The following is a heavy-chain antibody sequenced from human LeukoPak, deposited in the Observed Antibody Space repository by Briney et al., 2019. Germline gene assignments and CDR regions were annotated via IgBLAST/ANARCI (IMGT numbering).Heavy chain of an antibody. CDR1: GGSISSSSYY. CDR2: IYYSGST. D-gene: IGHD3-10*01. J-gene: IGHJ4*02. V-gene: IGHV4-39*01. CDR3: ATDPLEKLWFGES. Sequence: SETLSLTCTVSGGSISSSSYYWGWIRQPPGKGLEWIGSIYYSGSTYYNPSLKSRVTISVDTSKNQFSLKLSSVTAADTAVYHCATDPLEKLWFGESGGQGTLVTVSS.